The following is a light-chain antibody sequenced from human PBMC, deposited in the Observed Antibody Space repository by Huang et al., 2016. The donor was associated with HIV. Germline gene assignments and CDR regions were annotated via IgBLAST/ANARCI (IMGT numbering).Light chain of an antibody. Sequence: QLTQSPLSLSASVGERAPITCRAIQGIRNTLAWYQQKPGKAPKLRIYDASSLQTGAPSRFSGSGSGTDFTLTISSLQPEDCATYYCQQFNHYPLTFGGGTKVEIE. V-gene: IGKV1D-13*01. CDR2: DAS. CDR3: QQFNHYPLT. J-gene: IGKJ4*01. CDR1: QGIRNT.